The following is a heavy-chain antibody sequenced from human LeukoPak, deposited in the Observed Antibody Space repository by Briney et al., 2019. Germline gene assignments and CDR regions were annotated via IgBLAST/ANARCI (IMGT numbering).Heavy chain of an antibody. J-gene: IGHJ4*02. V-gene: IGHV3-11*04. D-gene: IGHD2-2*01. CDR2: ISSSGSTI. CDR1: GFTFSDYY. CDR3: AGLVVPAAPTDY. Sequence: GGSLRLSCAASGFTFSDYYMSWIRQAPGKGLEWVSYISSSGSTIYYADSVKGRFTISRDNAKNSLYLQMNSLRAEDTAVYYCAGLVVPAAPTDYWGQGTLVPSPQ.